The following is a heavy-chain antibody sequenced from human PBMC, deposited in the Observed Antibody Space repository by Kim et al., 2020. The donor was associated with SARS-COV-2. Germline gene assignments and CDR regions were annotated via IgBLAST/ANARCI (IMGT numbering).Heavy chain of an antibody. V-gene: IGHV3-23*01. Sequence: GGSLRLSCAASGFTFSSYAMSWVRQAPGKGLEWVSAISGSGGSTYYADSVKGRFTISRDNSKNTLYLQMNSLRAEDTAVYYCAKVSLLLGRYFDWLESYGYFDLWGRGTLVTVSS. J-gene: IGHJ2*01. CDR1: GFTFSSYA. D-gene: IGHD3-9*01. CDR3: AKVSLLLGRYFDWLESYGYFDL. CDR2: ISGSGGST.